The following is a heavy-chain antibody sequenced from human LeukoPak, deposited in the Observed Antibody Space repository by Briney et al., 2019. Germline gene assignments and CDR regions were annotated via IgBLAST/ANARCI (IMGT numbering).Heavy chain of an antibody. CDR1: GFTFSGSA. D-gene: IGHD2-21*02. V-gene: IGHV3-73*01. CDR2: IRSKANSYAT. CDR3: TRQMTSYGMDV. Sequence: GGSLRLSCAASGFTFSGSAMHWVRQASGKGLEWVGRIRSKANSYATAYAASVKGRFTISRDDSKNTAYLQMNSLKTEDTAVYYCTRQMTSYGMDVWGQGTTVTVFS. J-gene: IGHJ6*02.